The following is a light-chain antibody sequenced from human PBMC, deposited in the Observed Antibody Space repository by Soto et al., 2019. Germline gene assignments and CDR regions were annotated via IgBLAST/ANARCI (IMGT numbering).Light chain of an antibody. CDR1: QSVRTF. Sequence: EIVLTQSPATLSLSPGDRATLACRASQSVRTFLAWYQQKPGQAPRLLIYDASNRATGVPARFSGSGSGTDFTLTISSLEPEDFAGYFCQQRSNWPPITFGQGTRVEIK. J-gene: IGKJ5*01. CDR3: QQRSNWPPIT. V-gene: IGKV3-11*01. CDR2: DAS.